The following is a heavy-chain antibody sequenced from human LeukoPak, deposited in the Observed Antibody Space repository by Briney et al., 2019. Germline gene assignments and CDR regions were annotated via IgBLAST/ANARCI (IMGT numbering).Heavy chain of an antibody. D-gene: IGHD1-1*01. Sequence: GGSLRLSCAASGFTVSSNHMSWVRQAPGKGLEWVSVIYSGGSTDYADSVKGRFTVSRDILKNTLYLQMNSLRAEDTAVYYCARGPAGYNWGQGTLVTVSS. CDR1: GFTVSSNH. CDR2: IYSGGST. J-gene: IGHJ4*02. V-gene: IGHV3-53*01. CDR3: ARGPAGYN.